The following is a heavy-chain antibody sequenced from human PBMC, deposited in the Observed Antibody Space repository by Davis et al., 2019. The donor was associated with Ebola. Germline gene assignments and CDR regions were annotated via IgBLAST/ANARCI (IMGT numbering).Heavy chain of an antibody. D-gene: IGHD2-2*01. V-gene: IGHV5-51*01. CDR3: ARVASLVSSTRGFDS. Sequence: GESLKISCKGSGYSFTSYWIGLVRQMPGKGLEWMGIIYPGDSDTRYSPSFQGQVTISADKSISTAYLQWSSLKASDTAMYYCARVASLVSSTRGFDSWGQGTLVTVSS. J-gene: IGHJ4*02. CDR1: GYSFTSYW. CDR2: IYPGDSDT.